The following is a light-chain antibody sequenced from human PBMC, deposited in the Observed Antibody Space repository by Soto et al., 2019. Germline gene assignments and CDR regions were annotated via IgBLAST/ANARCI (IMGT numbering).Light chain of an antibody. V-gene: IGKV3-15*01. CDR2: GAS. CDR1: QSVSSN. J-gene: IGKJ2*01. CDR3: QQYNNWPRT. Sequence: EIVMMQSPATLSVSPGERATVSCRASQSVSSNLAWYQQKPGQAPRLLIYGASTRATGIPARFSGSGSGTEFTLTIGSLQSEDFAVYYCQQYNNWPRTFGQGTKLEIK.